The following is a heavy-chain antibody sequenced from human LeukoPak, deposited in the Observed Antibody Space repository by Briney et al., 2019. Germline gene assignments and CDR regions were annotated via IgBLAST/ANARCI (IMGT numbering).Heavy chain of an antibody. Sequence: PSETLSLTCTVSGGSISIYYWNWIRQPPGKGLEWIGYINYSGSIDYNPSLKSRVSISVDTSKNQFSLKLTSVTAADTAVYYCARGPWGSGSYYDLWGQGTLVAVSS. V-gene: IGHV4-59*01. D-gene: IGHD3-10*01. CDR2: INYSGSI. J-gene: IGHJ4*02. CDR3: ARGPWGSGSYYDL. CDR1: GGSISIYY.